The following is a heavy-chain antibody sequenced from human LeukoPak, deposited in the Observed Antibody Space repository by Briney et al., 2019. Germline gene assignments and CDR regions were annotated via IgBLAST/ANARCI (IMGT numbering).Heavy chain of an antibody. CDR1: GFTFSSYT. J-gene: IGHJ4*02. D-gene: IGHD5-24*01. Sequence: GGSLRLSCAASGFTFSSYTMSWVRQAPGKGLEWVSVIYSGGSTNYADSVKGRFTISRDNSKSTLYLQMNSLRAEDTAVYYCARWRDGYNYYFDYWGQGTLVTVSS. CDR2: IYSGGST. CDR3: ARWRDGYNYYFDY. V-gene: IGHV3-53*01.